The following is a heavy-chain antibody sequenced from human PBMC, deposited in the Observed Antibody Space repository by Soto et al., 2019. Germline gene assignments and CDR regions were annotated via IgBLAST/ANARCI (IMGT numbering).Heavy chain of an antibody. D-gene: IGHD3-10*01. CDR3: GRDGPLYDRLWYDAFDI. J-gene: IGHJ3*02. CDR1: GFTFSSYA. CDR2: ISYDGSNK. V-gene: IGHV3-30-3*01. Sequence: PGGSLRLSCAASGFTFSSYAMHWVRQAPGKGLEWVAVISYDGSNKYYADSVKGRFTISRDNSKNTLYLQMNSLRAEDTAVYYCGRDGPLYDRLWYDAFDIWGQGTMVTGSS.